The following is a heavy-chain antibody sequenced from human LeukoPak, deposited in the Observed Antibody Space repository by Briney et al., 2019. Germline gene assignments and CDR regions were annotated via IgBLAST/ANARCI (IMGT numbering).Heavy chain of an antibody. J-gene: IGHJ2*01. Sequence: PGGSLRLSCAASGLTFDDYAMHWVRQAPGKGLEWVSTISWTSGTTGYADSVKGRFTISRDNPKNTLYLQVNNLTAEDTAAYYCAKHHTTEGWRHFDLWGRGTLVTVSS. CDR1: GLTFDDYA. V-gene: IGHV3-9*01. CDR2: ISWTSGTT. D-gene: IGHD1-1*01. CDR3: AKHHTTEGWRHFDL.